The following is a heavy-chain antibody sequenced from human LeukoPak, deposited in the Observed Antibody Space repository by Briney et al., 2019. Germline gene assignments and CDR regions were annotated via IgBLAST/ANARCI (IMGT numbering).Heavy chain of an antibody. CDR1: GVSISSSNSY. Sequence: SETLSLTCTVSGVSISSSNSYWGWIRQPPGKGLEWIGSIYYSGNTYYNASLKSQVSIPIDTSKNQFSLRLTSVTAADTAVYYCARQTGSGLFILPGGQGTLVTVSS. J-gene: IGHJ4*02. CDR3: ARQTGSGLFILP. V-gene: IGHV4-39*01. CDR2: IYYSGNT. D-gene: IGHD3/OR15-3a*01.